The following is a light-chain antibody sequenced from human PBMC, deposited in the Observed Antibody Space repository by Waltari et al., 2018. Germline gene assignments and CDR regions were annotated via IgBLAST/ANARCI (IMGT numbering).Light chain of an antibody. CDR3: ISYTTSNTWV. Sequence: QSALTQPASVSGSPGPSITISCTGSTSDVGGYNYLSWYQQHPGKAPKLMTYHVSERPSGVSNRFSGSKSGNTASLTISGLQAEDEADYYCISYTTSNTWVFGGGTKLTVL. J-gene: IGLJ3*02. CDR2: HVS. V-gene: IGLV2-14*01. CDR1: TSDVGGYNY.